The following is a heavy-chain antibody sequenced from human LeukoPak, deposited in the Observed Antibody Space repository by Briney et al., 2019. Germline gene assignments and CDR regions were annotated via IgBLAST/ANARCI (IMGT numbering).Heavy chain of an antibody. Sequence: VGSLRLSCAASGFSFSDYYMSWIRQAPGKGREWVSSIISSSSYIYYADSVKGRFNINRENDKKSLYLKMNSMRAEDTAVYYCARVWPYSALDYWGKGTMVTVSS. CDR2: IISSSSYI. CDR3: ARVWPYSALDY. D-gene: IGHD1-26*01. V-gene: IGHV3-11*06. CDR1: GFSFSDYY. J-gene: IGHJ4*02.